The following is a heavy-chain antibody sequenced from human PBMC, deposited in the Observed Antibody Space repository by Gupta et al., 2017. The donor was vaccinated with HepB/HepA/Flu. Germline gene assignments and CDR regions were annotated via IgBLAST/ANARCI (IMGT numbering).Heavy chain of an antibody. CDR2: ISGSGNSP. J-gene: IGHJ4*02. D-gene: IGHD6-19*01. V-gene: IGHV3-23*01. CDR1: GFLFSRSG. CDR3: AKNSSGSHWNY. Sequence: EVQLLESGGGLVHPGGSLRLSCAGSGFLFSRSGMSWVRQAPGKGLEWVSGISGSGNSPYYADSVKGRFTISRDNSKNTLYLQMTSLRAEDTAVYFCAKNSSGSHWNYWGQGTLITVSS.